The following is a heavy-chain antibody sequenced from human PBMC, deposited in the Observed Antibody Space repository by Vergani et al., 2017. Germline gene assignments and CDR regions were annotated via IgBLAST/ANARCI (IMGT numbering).Heavy chain of an antibody. J-gene: IGHJ4*02. CDR1: GFTFNIYA. CDR3: GRGSDNYN. Sequence: EVQLLDFGGGLVQPGGSLRLSCAASGFTFNIYAMSWVRQAPGKGLEWVSGISASGGSTYYADSVRGRFTISRDNSKNTLYLQMNSLRAEDTAVYYCGRGSDNYNWGQGTLVTVSS. V-gene: IGHV3-23*01. CDR2: ISASGGST. D-gene: IGHD5-24*01.